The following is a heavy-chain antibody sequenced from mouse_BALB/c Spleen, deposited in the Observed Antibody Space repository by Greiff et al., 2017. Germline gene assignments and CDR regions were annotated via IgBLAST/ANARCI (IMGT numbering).Heavy chain of an antibody. CDR2: IWAGGST. CDR3: ARAPGGSPAWFAY. D-gene: IGHD1-1*01. Sequence: QVQLKESGPGLVAPSQSLSITCTVSGFSLTSYGVHWVRQPPGKGLEWLGVIWAGGSTNYNSALMSRLSISKDNSKSQVFLKMNSLQTDDTAMYYCARAPGGSPAWFAYWGQGTLVTVSA. CDR1: GFSLTSYG. J-gene: IGHJ3*01. V-gene: IGHV2-9*02.